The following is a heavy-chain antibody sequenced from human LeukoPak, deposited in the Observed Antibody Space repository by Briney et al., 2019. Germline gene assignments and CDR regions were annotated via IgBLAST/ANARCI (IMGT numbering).Heavy chain of an antibody. CDR3: ARGDMLTGYSN. D-gene: IGHD3-9*01. Sequence: PSETLSLTCAVYGGSFSGYYWSWIRQPPGKGLEWIGEINHSGRTNYNPSLKSRVTISVDTSKNQFSLKLSSVTAADTAVYYCARGDMLTGYSNWGQGTLVTVSS. CDR1: GGSFSGYY. CDR2: INHSGRT. J-gene: IGHJ4*02. V-gene: IGHV4-34*01.